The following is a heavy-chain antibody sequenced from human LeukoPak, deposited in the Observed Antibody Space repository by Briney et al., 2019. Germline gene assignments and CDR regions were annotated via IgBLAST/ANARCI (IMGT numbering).Heavy chain of an antibody. D-gene: IGHD6-19*01. CDR1: GFTFSDYW. Sequence: TGGSLRLSCAASGFTFSDYWVYWARQAPGKGLVWVSLINIDGSSTTQADSVQGRFTVSRDNAKNMLYLEMNSLGVDDTAVYYCARAAGAWSIDSWGQGTLVTVSS. CDR3: ARAAGAWSIDS. CDR2: INIDGSST. J-gene: IGHJ4*02. V-gene: IGHV3-74*03.